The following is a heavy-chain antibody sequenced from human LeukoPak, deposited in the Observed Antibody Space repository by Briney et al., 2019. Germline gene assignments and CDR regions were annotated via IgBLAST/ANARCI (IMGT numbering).Heavy chain of an antibody. D-gene: IGHD1-26*01. CDR1: GFTFSSYS. V-gene: IGHV3-21*01. CDR3: ATDRNSGKYYDY. J-gene: IGHJ4*02. Sequence: GGSLRLSCAASGFTFSSYSMNWVRQAPGKGLEWVSSISSSSSYIYYADSVKGRFTVSRDNAKNTLYLQMNSLRAEDTAVYYCATDRNSGKYYDYWGQGTLVTVSS. CDR2: ISSSSSYI.